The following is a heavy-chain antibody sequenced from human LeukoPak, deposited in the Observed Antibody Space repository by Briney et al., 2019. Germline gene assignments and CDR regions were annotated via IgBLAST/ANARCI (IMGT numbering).Heavy chain of an antibody. CDR3: ARPYTSGWHRLFDS. CDR1: GYTFTSYD. CDR2: MNPNSGNT. V-gene: IGHV1-8*01. D-gene: IGHD6-19*01. J-gene: IGHJ4*02. Sequence: GASVKVSCKASGYTFTSYDINWVRQATGQGLEWMEWMNPNSGNTGYAQKFQGRVTMTRNTSISTAYMELSSLRSEDTAVYYCARPYTSGWHRLFDSWGQGTLVTVSS.